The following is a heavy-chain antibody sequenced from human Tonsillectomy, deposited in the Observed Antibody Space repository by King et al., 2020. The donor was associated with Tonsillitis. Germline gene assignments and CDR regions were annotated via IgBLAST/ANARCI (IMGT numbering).Heavy chain of an antibody. J-gene: IGHJ4*02. D-gene: IGHD4-17*01. CDR1: GFTFSSYW. CDR3: SRDTYGDKDY. CDR2: INTDGSIT. Sequence: VQLVESGGGLLQPGGSLRLSCAASGFTFSSYWMHWVRQAPGKGLVWVSRINTDGSITTYADSVKGRFTISRDNAKNTLYLQMNSLRAEDTAVYYCSRDTYGDKDYGGQGTLVTVSS. V-gene: IGHV3-74*01.